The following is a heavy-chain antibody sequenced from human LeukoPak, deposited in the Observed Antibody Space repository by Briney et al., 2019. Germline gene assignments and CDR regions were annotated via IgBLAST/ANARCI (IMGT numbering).Heavy chain of an antibody. CDR1: GFTFSDSD. Sequence: GGSLRLSCAASGFTFSDSDIHWVRQASGKGLEWVGRITTKRSNYATAYTASVKGRFTISRHDSENTAYLQMNSLKTEDTALYYCTTYRSGHYWGQGTLVTVSP. J-gene: IGHJ4*02. CDR3: TTYRSGHY. D-gene: IGHD6-19*01. CDR2: ITTKRSNYAT. V-gene: IGHV3-73*01.